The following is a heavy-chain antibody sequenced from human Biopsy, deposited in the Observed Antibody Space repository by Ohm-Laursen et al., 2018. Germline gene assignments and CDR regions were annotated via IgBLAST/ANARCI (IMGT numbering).Heavy chain of an antibody. Sequence: PSQTLSLTCTVSGYSISSDYRWGWIRQAPGKTLEWLGNIFKDGNTHYNPSLRSRLIISIDTSRNQVSLMMTSVRGADTAVYFCAGVGSGLAPFDKWGPGTLVTVSS. CDR2: IFKDGNT. D-gene: IGHD5-12*01. J-gene: IGHJ4*02. CDR3: AGVGSGLAPFDK. V-gene: IGHV4-38-2*02. CDR1: GYSISSDYR.